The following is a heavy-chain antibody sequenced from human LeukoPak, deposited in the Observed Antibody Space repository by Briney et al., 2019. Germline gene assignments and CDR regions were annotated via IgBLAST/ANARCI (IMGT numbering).Heavy chain of an antibody. Sequence: SVTVSCKASGGTFSSYAISWVRQAPGQGLEWMGGITPIFGTANYAQKFQGRVTITTDESTSTAYMELSSLRSEDTAVYYCASSSYSSGWRVPRGNWFDPWGQGTLVTVSS. CDR1: GGTFSSYA. CDR2: ITPIFGTA. D-gene: IGHD6-19*01. V-gene: IGHV1-69*05. J-gene: IGHJ5*02. CDR3: ASSSYSSGWRVPRGNWFDP.